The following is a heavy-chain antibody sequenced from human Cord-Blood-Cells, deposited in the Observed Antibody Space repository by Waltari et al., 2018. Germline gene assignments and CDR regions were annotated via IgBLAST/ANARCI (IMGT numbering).Heavy chain of an antibody. J-gene: IGHJ6*02. CDR3: ASGTGGGYGMDV. D-gene: IGHD2-15*01. Sequence: QVQLVQSGAEVKKPGASVKVSCKASGYTFTGYYMHWVRQAPGQGLEWMGWIKQNSGGTNYAHKFQGWVTMTSDTSMITAYRELSRLRSDDTAVYYCASGTGGGYGMDVWGQGTTVTVSS. CDR1: GYTFTGYY. V-gene: IGHV1-2*04. CDR2: IKQNSGGT.